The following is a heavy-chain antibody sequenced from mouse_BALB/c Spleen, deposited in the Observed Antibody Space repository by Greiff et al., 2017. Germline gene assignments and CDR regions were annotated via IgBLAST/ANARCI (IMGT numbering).Heavy chain of an antibody. CDR2: ISYSGST. V-gene: IGHV3-2*02. Sequence: EVKLMESGPGLVKPSQSLSLTCTVTGYSITSDYAWNWIRQFPGNKLEWMGYISYSGSTSYNPSLKSRISITRDTSKNQFFLQLNSVTTEDTATYYCARKDYGSSPWCAYWGQGTLVSVSA. D-gene: IGHD1-1*01. CDR1: GYSITSDYA. CDR3: ARKDYGSSPWCAY. J-gene: IGHJ3*01.